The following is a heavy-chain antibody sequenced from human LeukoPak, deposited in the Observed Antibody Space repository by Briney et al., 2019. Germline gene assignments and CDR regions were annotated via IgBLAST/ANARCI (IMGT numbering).Heavy chain of an antibody. D-gene: IGHD6-13*01. CDR1: GFTFSDYY. J-gene: IGHJ4*02. V-gene: IGHV3-11*04. Sequence: GGSLRLSCAASGFTFSDYYMSWIRQAPGKGLEWVSYISSSGSTIYYADSVKGRFTISRDNAKNSLYLQMNSLRAEDTAVHYCARDQSIAAAGTSLDYWGQGTLVTVSS. CDR3: ARDQSIAAAGTSLDY. CDR2: ISSSGSTI.